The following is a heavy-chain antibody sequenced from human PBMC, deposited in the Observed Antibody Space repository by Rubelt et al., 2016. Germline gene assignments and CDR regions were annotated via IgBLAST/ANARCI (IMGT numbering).Heavy chain of an antibody. V-gene: IGHV3-21*01. CDR2: IGSSI. D-gene: IGHD7-27*01. J-gene: IGHJ4*02. CDR3: ARDSNWGLDY. Sequence: EVHLVESGGGLVKPGGSLKLSCEASGFTFSTYSMNWVRQAPGKGLEWVSHIGSSIDCVYSAMGRLTISRDNAKDSVYMEMSSLRAEDSAVNYCARDSNWGLDYWGQGTLVTVSS. CDR1: GFTFSTYS.